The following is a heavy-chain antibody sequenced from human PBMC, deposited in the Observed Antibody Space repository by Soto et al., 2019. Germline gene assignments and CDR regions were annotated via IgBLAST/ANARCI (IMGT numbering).Heavy chain of an antibody. Sequence: QVQLHESGPGLVKPSETLSLTCTVSGDPITNYYWGWIRLPPGKGLQWIGSLHYTGSSNYNPSLKSRLTISIDTSKNQFSLKLASVTASDTAVYYCARVFNGGTAVAGVRFDPWGQGVLVTVSS. CDR3: ARVFNGGTAVAGVRFDP. CDR2: LHYTGSS. J-gene: IGHJ5*02. CDR1: GDPITNYY. D-gene: IGHD6-19*01. V-gene: IGHV4-59*01.